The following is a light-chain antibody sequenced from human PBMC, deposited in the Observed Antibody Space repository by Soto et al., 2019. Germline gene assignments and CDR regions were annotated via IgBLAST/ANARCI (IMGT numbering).Light chain of an antibody. Sequence: QSALTQPASVSGSPDQSITIPSTGTGSDVGGYNYVSWYQHHPGKAPKLMIYDVSIRPSGVSNRFSGSKSGNTASLTISGLQAEDEADYYCSSYTSSSTLVVFGGGTQLTVL. J-gene: IGLJ2*01. CDR2: DVS. V-gene: IGLV2-14*03. CDR3: SSYTSSSTLVV. CDR1: GSDVGGYNY.